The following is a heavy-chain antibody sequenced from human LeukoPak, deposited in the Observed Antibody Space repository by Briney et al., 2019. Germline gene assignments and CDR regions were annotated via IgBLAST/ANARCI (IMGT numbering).Heavy chain of an antibody. CDR2: IYYSGST. CDR1: GGSISSGGYY. D-gene: IGHD2-2*01. Sequence: SETLSLTCTVSGGSISSGGYYWSWIRQHPGKGLEWIGYIYYSGSTYYNPSLKSRVTISVDTSKNQFSLKLSSVTAADTAVYYCARVGSRTIYCSSTSCIEYWGQGTLVTVSS. CDR3: ARVGSRTIYCSSTSCIEY. V-gene: IGHV4-31*03. J-gene: IGHJ4*02.